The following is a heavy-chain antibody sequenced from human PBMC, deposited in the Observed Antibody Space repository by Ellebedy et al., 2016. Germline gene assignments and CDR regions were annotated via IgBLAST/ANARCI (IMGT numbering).Heavy chain of an antibody. V-gene: IGHV4-34*01. D-gene: IGHD2-2*02. CDR1: GFIFNNAW. J-gene: IGHJ4*02. Sequence: ESLKISXAASGFIFNNAWMSWVRQAPGKGLEWIGEINHSGSANYNPSLKSRVTISVDTSKTQFSLKLSSVTAADTAMYYCARESGVGCSGTTCHTKLDYWGQGTLVTVSS. CDR3: ARESGVGCSGTTCHTKLDY. CDR2: INHSGSA.